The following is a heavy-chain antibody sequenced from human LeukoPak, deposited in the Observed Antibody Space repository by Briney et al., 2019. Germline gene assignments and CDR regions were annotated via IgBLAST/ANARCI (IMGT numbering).Heavy chain of an antibody. CDR1: GGSISSSSYY. CDR3: ARLYDYSTEVFDY. D-gene: IGHD4-11*01. V-gene: IGHV4-39*01. J-gene: IGHJ4*02. Sequence: SETLSLTCTVSGGSISSSSYYWGWIRQPPGKGLEWIGSIYYSASTYYNPSLKSRVTISVDTSKNQFPLKLSSVTAADTAVYYCARLYDYSTEVFDYWGQGTLVTVSS. CDR2: IYYSAST.